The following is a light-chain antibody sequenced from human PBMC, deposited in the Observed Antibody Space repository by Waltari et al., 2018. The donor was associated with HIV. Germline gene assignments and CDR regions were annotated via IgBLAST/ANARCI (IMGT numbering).Light chain of an antibody. CDR1: RPNLWPDY. Sequence: QSVLPHPPSVSAPPGPQVAISRSVCRPNLWPDYVSCYQHVPGSAPKLLIYDNDKRPSGTPDRFSGSKSGTSATLGITGLQTGDGADYYCGTWDRSLGGGVFGGGTKLTVL. CDR3: GTWDRSLGGGV. V-gene: IGLV1-51*01. J-gene: IGLJ3*02. CDR2: DND.